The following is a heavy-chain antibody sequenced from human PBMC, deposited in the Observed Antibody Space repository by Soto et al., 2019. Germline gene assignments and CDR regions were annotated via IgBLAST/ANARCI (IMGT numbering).Heavy chain of an antibody. CDR2: VDRNGGT. D-gene: IGHD1-26*01. Sequence: QSGGSLRLSCTASVFIFSNYDMYWVRQVAGQRLEWVAAVDRNGGTYYEDSVKGRFIISRENANNAFYLQMNRLRAEDTAVYHCAREKMGLAIQPVDYWGPGTLVTVSS. V-gene: IGHV3-13*01. CDR1: VFIFSNYD. CDR3: AREKMGLAIQPVDY. J-gene: IGHJ4*02.